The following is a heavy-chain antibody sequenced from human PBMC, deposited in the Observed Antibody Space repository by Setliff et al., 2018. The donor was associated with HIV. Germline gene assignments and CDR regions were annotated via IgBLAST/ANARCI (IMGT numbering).Heavy chain of an antibody. Sequence: SETLSLTCAVSGYSISSGYYWGWIRQPPGKGLEWIGSIYHSGSTYYNPSLKSRVTIPVDTSKNQFSLKLSSVIAADTAVYYCARHAGGPDGPFDYWGQGTMVTVSS. J-gene: IGHJ4*02. V-gene: IGHV4-38-2*01. D-gene: IGHD2-2*01. CDR3: ARHAGGPDGPFDY. CDR2: IYHSGST. CDR1: GYSISSGYY.